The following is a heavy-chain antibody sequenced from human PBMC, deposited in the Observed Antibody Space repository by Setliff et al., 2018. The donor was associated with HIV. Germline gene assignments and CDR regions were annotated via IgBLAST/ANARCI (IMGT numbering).Heavy chain of an antibody. CDR3: ARKEVIGPRRLYYYPDL. V-gene: IGHV4-61*10. J-gene: IGHJ2*01. CDR2: IYITGDT. CDR1: GGSINRGTYY. Sequence: SETLSLTCSVSGGSINRGTYYWTWIRQSAGKGLEWIGHIYITGDTDYNPSLKSRVTMSVDTSQNQVSLDLDSVTAADTAVYYCARKEVIGPRRLYYYPDLWGRGTLVTVSS. D-gene: IGHD6-6*01.